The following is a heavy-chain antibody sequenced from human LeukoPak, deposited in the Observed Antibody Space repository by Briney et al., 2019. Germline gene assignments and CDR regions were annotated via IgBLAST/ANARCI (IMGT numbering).Heavy chain of an antibody. V-gene: IGHV3-74*03. CDR3: ARAKRQQLVLGNWFDP. CDR2: INSDGTTT. J-gene: IGHJ5*02. D-gene: IGHD6-13*01. Sequence: PGGSLRLSCAASGFTFTNYWMHWVRQIPGKGLVWVSRINSDGTTTTYADSVKGRFTISRDNAKNTLYLQMNSLTADDTAVYYCARAKRQQLVLGNWFDPWGQGTLVTVSS. CDR1: GFTFTNYW.